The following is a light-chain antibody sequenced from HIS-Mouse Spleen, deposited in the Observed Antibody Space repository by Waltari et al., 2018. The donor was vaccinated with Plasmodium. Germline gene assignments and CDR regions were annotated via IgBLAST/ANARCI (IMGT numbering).Light chain of an antibody. V-gene: IGKV1-39*01. CDR2: AAS. CDR3: QQLNSYPFT. Sequence: DTQMTQSTYSLSASVGDRLTITSRTSQSISSYLNLYQQKPGTAPKLLIYAASSLQSGVPSRFSGSGSGTDFTLTISSLQPEDFATYCCQQLNSYPFTFGPGTKVDIK. J-gene: IGKJ3*01. CDR1: QSISSY.